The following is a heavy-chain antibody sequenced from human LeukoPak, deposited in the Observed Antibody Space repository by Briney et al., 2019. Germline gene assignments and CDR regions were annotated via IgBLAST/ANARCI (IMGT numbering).Heavy chain of an antibody. CDR1: GGSISTYY. CDR3: ARVGYSSSWYWFDP. V-gene: IGHV4-59*01. Sequence: PSETLSLTCTVSGGSISTYYWSWIRQPPGKGLEGIGYIYYSGSTNYNPSLKSRVTISVDTSKNQFSLKLSSVTAADTAVYYCARVGYSSSWYWFDPWGQGTLVTVSS. CDR2: IYYSGST. D-gene: IGHD6-13*01. J-gene: IGHJ5*02.